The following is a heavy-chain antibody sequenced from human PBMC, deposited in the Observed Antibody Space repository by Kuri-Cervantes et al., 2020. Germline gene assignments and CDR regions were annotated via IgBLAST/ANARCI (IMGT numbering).Heavy chain of an antibody. CDR1: GYTFTSYD. D-gene: IGHD5-18*01. CDR2: MNPNSGNT. Sequence: ASVKVSCKASGYTFTSYDINWVRQATGQGLEWMGWMNPNSGNTGYAQKFQGRVTMTRNTSISTAYMELSSLRSEDTAVYYCARMDTAMVYYYYGMDVWGQGTTVTVSS. J-gene: IGHJ6*02. V-gene: IGHV1-8*01. CDR3: ARMDTAMVYYYYGMDV.